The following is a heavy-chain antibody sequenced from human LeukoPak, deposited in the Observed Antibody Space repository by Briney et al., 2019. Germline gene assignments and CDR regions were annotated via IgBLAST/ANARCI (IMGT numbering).Heavy chain of an antibody. CDR3: AREATVTVE. CDR2: ISSNGGST. D-gene: IGHD4-17*01. J-gene: IGHJ4*02. Sequence: GGSLRLSCAASGFTFSSYAMHWVRQAPGKGLEYVSVISSNGGSTYYANSVKGRFTISRDNSKNTLYLQMGSLRAEDMAVYYCAREATVTVEWGQGTLVTVSS. V-gene: IGHV3-64*01. CDR1: GFTFSSYA.